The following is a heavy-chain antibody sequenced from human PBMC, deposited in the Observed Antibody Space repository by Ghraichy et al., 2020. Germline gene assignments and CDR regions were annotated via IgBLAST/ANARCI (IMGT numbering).Heavy chain of an antibody. Sequence: GESLNISCAASGFSFSAYSMHWVRQAPGKGLEYVSAISRDGSSTYYADSVKGRFIISRDNAKNTLFLQMGSLRVEDMAVYHCAKVQCSICANPPAYDAFDIWGQGTMVTIS. J-gene: IGHJ3*02. V-gene: IGHV3-64*02. CDR1: GFSFSAYS. CDR2: ISRDGSST. D-gene: IGHD2-2*01. CDR3: AKVQCSICANPPAYDAFDI.